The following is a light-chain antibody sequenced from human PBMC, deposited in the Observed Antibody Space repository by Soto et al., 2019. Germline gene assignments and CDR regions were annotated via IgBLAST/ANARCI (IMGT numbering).Light chain of an antibody. CDR3: QHAFNIPWT. V-gene: IGKV1-39*01. CDR1: QSIGTS. J-gene: IGKJ1*01. Sequence: DIQMAQSPSSLAASVGDRVTITCRASQSIGTSLNWYQQKPRRAPKLLIRTASILQSGVPSRFSGRGSGTDFTLTISSLQPEDFATYPCQHAFNIPWTFGQGTKVEIK. CDR2: TAS.